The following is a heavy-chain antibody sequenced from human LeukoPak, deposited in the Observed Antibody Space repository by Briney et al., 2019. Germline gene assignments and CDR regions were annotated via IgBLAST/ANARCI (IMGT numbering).Heavy chain of an antibody. CDR3: ARDFRGARRGRHYYMDV. Sequence: SQTLSLTCTVSGGSISSGDYYWSWIRQPPGKGLEWIGYIYYSGSTYYNPSLKSRVTISVDTSKNQFSLKLSSVTAADTAVYYCARDFRGARRGRHYYMDVWGKGTTVTVSS. CDR2: IYYSGST. CDR1: GGSISSGDYY. V-gene: IGHV4-30-4*08. D-gene: IGHD3-10*01. J-gene: IGHJ6*03.